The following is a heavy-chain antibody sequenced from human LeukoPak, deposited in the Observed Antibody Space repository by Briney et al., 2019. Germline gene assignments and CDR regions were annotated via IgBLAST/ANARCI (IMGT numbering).Heavy chain of an antibody. D-gene: IGHD6-13*01. Sequence: GGSLRLSCAASGFTFSDYYMNWIRQAPGTGLEWVSCISSSGSATYYADSMKGRFILSRNNAKNSLYLQRDSLRAEETAIYYGARGGAGYSSSDTDFDYWGQGTLVTVSS. CDR2: ISSSGSAT. CDR3: ARGGAGYSSSDTDFDY. V-gene: IGHV3-11*01. CDR1: GFTFSDYY. J-gene: IGHJ4*02.